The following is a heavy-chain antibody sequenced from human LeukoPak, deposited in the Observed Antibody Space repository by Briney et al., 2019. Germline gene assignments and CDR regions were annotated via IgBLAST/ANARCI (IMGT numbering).Heavy chain of an antibody. V-gene: IGHV4-59*01. D-gene: IGHD6-19*01. CDR2: IHYSGST. CDR3: ARTDSSGWYVFDY. J-gene: IGHJ4*02. Sequence: GSLRLSCTVSGGSISSYYWSWIRQPPGMGLEWIGHIHYSGSTNYNPSLKSRVTISVDTSKNQFSLKLSSVTAADTAVYYCARTDSSGWYVFDYWGQGTLVTVSS. CDR1: GGSISSYY.